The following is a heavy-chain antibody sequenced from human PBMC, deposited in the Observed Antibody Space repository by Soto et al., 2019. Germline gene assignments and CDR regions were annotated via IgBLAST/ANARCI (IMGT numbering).Heavy chain of an antibody. Sequence: EVQLVESGGGLVQPGGSLRLSCAASGFTFSSYDMHWVRQATGKGLEWVSAIGTAGDTYYPGSVKGRFTISRENAKNSLYLQRNSLRAGDTAVYYCARAAQLGHSSSWYSSYWYFDLWGRGTLVTVSS. D-gene: IGHD6-13*01. CDR2: IGTAGDT. CDR3: ARAAQLGHSSSWYSSYWYFDL. V-gene: IGHV3-13*04. J-gene: IGHJ2*01. CDR1: GFTFSSYD.